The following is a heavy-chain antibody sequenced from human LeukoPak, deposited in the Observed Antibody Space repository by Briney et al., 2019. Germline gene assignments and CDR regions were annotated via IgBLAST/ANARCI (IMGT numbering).Heavy chain of an antibody. CDR3: ASNNWFDP. CDR1: GYTFSGYY. J-gene: IGHJ5*02. Sequence: ASVKVSCKASGYTFSGYYIHWVRQAPGQGLEWMGLIKPDSGNTKYPQKFQGRVTMTRDTSITTVYMELNRLTSDDTAVYYCASNNWFDPWGQGTLVTVSS. CDR2: IKPDSGNT. V-gene: IGHV1-2*02.